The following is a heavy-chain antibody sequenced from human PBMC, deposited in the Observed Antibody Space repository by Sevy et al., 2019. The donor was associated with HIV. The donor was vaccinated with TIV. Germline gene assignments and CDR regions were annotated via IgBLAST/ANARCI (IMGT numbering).Heavy chain of an antibody. CDR3: ASSAASIAARPRSYYYYGMDV. CDR2: ISAYNGNT. J-gene: IGHJ6*02. CDR1: GYTFTSYG. Sequence: ASVKVSCKASGYTFTSYGISWVRQAPGQGLEWMGWISAYNGNTNYAQKLQGRVTMTTDTSTSTAYMELGSLRSDDTAVYYCASSAASIAARPRSYYYYGMDVWGQGTTVTVSS. V-gene: IGHV1-18*01. D-gene: IGHD6-6*01.